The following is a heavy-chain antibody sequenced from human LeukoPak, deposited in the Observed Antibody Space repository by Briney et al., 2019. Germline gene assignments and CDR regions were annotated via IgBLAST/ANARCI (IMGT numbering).Heavy chain of an antibody. V-gene: IGHV4-59*12. J-gene: IGHJ3*02. CDR1: GGSISSYY. Sequence: SETLSLTCTVSGGSISSYYWSWIRQPPGKGLEWIGYIYYSGSTNYNPSLKSRVTISVDTSKNQFSLKLSSVTAADTAVYYCARRHGAFGIWGQGTMVTVSS. CDR3: ARRHGAFGI. CDR2: IYYSGST.